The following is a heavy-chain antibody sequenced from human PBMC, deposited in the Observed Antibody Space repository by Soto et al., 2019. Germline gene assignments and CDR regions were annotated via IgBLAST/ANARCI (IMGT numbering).Heavy chain of an antibody. D-gene: IGHD7-27*01. J-gene: IGHJ3*02. V-gene: IGHV1-2*04. CDR3: ARVQLRISTGAFDI. CDR2: INPNSGGT. CDR1: GYTFTGYY. Sequence: ASVKVSCKASGYTFTGYYMHWVRQAPGQGLEWMGWINPNSGGTNYAQKFQGWVTMTRDTSISTAYMELSRLRSDDTAVYYCARVQLRISTGAFDIWGQGTMVTVSS.